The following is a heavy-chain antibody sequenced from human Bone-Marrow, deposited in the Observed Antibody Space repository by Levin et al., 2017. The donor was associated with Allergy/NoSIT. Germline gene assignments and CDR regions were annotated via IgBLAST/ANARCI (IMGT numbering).Heavy chain of an antibody. J-gene: IGHJ4*02. CDR1: GFTFSSFW. V-gene: IGHV3-7*01. CDR2: IKQDGSEK. D-gene: IGHD5-12*01. CDR3: AGGGGLLHDC. Sequence: GESLKISCAASGFTFSSFWMNWVRQAPGKGLEWVANIKQDGSEKYYVDSVKGRFTISRDNAKSSLYLQMNSLRAEDTAVYYCAGGGGLLHDCWGLGPLVTVSS.